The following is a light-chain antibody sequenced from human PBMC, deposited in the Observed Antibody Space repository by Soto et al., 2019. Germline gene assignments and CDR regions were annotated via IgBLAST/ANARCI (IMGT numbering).Light chain of an antibody. CDR3: QQYGSSPRLT. J-gene: IGKJ4*01. Sequence: EIVLTQSPGTLSLSPGERATLSCRASQSVTSSYLAWYQQKPGQAPRLLIYAASSRATGIPDRFSGSGSGTDFTLTISRLEPEDFAVYYWQQYGSSPRLTFGGGTKVEIK. CDR2: AAS. V-gene: IGKV3-20*01. CDR1: QSVTSSY.